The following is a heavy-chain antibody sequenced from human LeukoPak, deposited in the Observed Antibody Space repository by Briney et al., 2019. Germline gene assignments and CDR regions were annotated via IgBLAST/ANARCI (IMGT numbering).Heavy chain of an antibody. CDR2: INSDGSTT. Sequence: GGSLRHSCVVSGITFSSYWMHWVRPAPGKGLVWVSRINSDGSTTNCADSVKGRFTISRDNAKNTLYLQMNSLRADDTAVYSCARAIKSGWSGELSAGGQGTLVTVSS. CDR3: ARAIKSGWSGELSA. V-gene: IGHV3-74*01. D-gene: IGHD6-19*01. J-gene: IGHJ4*02. CDR1: GITFSSYW.